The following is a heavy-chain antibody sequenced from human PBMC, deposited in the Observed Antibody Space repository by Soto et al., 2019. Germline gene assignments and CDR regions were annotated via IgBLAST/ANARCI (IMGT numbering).Heavy chain of an antibody. CDR1: GFTFSSYA. D-gene: IGHD5-18*01. J-gene: IGHJ4*02. Sequence: EVQLLESGGGLVQPGGCLGLSCAASGFTFSSYAMSWVRQAPGKGLEWVSAISGSGGSTYYADSVKGRFTISRDNSKNTLYLQMNSLRAEDTAVYYCAKDRRGYSYGGWDYWGQGTLVTVSS. V-gene: IGHV3-23*01. CDR2: ISGSGGST. CDR3: AKDRRGYSYGGWDY.